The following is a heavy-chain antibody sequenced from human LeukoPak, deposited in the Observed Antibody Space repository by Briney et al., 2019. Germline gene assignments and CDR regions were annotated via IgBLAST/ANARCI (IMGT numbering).Heavy chain of an antibody. CDR1: GYTFTSYG. D-gene: IGHD3-22*01. Sequence: ASVKVSCKASGYTFTSYGISWVRQEPGQRLEWMGWISAYNGNTNYAQKLQGRVTMTTDTSTSTAYMELRSLRSDDTAVYYCARPTEQHYYDSYAFDIWGQGTMVTVSS. CDR2: ISAYNGNT. J-gene: IGHJ3*02. CDR3: ARPTEQHYYDSYAFDI. V-gene: IGHV1-18*01.